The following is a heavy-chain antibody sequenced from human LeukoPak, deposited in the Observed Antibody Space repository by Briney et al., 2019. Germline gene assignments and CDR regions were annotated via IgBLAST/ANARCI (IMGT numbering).Heavy chain of an antibody. CDR3: VKDGEPVAIRYYYGMDV. CDR2: ISYDGSNK. V-gene: IGHV3-30*18. J-gene: IGHJ6*02. D-gene: IGHD2-2*02. Sequence: GGSLRLSCAASGFTFSSYGMHWVRQAPGKGLEWVAVISYDGSNKYYADSVKGRFTISRDNSKNTLYLQMNSLRAEDTAVYYCVKDGEPVAIRYYYGMDVWGQGTTVTVSS. CDR1: GFTFSSYG.